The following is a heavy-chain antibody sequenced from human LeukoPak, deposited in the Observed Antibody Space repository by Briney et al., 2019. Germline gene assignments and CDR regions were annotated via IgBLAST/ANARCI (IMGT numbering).Heavy chain of an antibody. CDR2: ISSSSSYI. J-gene: IGHJ4*02. Sequence: GGSLRLSCAASGFTFDDYAMNWVRQAPGKGLEWVSSISSSSSYIYYADSVKGRFTISRDNAKNSLYLQMNSLRAEDTAVYYCARDPDYGDYLPFDYWGQGTLVTVSS. CDR3: ARDPDYGDYLPFDY. CDR1: GFTFDDYA. V-gene: IGHV3-21*01. D-gene: IGHD4-17*01.